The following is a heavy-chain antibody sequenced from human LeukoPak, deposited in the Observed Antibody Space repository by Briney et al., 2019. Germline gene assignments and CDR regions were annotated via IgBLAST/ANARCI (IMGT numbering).Heavy chain of an antibody. V-gene: IGHV4-59*01. Sequence: PSETLSLTCTVSGGSISSYYWSWIRQPPGKGLEWIGYIYYSGSTNYNPSLKSRVTISVDTSKNQFSLKLSSVTAADTAVYYCARGTYDSSGYYYFPWGQGTLVTVSS. CDR1: GGSISSYY. D-gene: IGHD3-22*01. CDR2: IYYSGST. J-gene: IGHJ5*02. CDR3: ARGTYDSSGYYYFP.